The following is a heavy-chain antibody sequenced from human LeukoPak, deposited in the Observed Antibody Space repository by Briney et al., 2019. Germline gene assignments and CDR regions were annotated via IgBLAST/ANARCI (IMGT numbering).Heavy chain of an antibody. CDR2: IKQDGSEK. D-gene: IGHD3-3*01. CDR1: GFTFSSYS. V-gene: IGHV3-7*01. J-gene: IGHJ4*02. CDR3: ARDQAWSGYSHY. Sequence: GGSLRLSCAASGFTFSSYSMNWVRQAPGKGLEWVANIKQDGSEKYYVDSVKGRFTISRDNAKNSLYLQMNSLRAEDTAVYYCARDQAWSGYSHYWGQGTLVTVSS.